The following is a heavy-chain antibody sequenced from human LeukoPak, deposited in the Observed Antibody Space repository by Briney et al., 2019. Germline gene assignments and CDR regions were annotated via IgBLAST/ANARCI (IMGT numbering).Heavy chain of an antibody. Sequence: GASLKVSCTASGYTFTSYYMHWVRQAPGQGLEWMACINPNRGGTNYAQKFQGRVTMTRDTSISTAYMELSRLRSDDTAVYYCARGGVVVPAAIGYYYYGMDVWGQGTTVTVSS. J-gene: IGHJ6*02. D-gene: IGHD2-2*01. CDR3: ARGGVVVPAAIGYYYYGMDV. CDR2: INPNRGGT. CDR1: GYTFTSYY. V-gene: IGHV1-2*02.